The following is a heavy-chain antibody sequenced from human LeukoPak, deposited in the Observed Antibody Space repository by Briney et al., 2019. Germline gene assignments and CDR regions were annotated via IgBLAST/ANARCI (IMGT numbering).Heavy chain of an antibody. CDR1: GYAFHIYY. V-gene: IGHV1-2*02. J-gene: IGHJ4*02. CDR3: AQSGSYSHFDY. D-gene: IGHD1-26*01. CDR2: INPNSGGT. Sequence: ASVKVSCKASGYAFHIYYLHWVRQAPGQGLEWMGWINPNSGGTNYAQKFQGRVTMTRDTSISTAYMELSRLRSDDTAVYYCAQSGSYSHFDYWGQGTLVTVSS.